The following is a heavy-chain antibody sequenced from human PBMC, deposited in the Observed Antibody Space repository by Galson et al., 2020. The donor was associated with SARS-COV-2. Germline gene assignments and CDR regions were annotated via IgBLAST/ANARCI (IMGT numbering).Heavy chain of an antibody. Sequence: SETLSLTCAVSGASISGLGYSWGWIRQAPGEGLEWIGYIYQSGDTHYNRSLKSRLTIAVDRPNNQFSLKLTSVTAADTAVYYCARRDLGDKGAMDVWGQGTTVTVSS. CDR1: GASISGLGYS. D-gene: IGHD3-10*01. V-gene: IGHV4-30-2*01. CDR2: IYQSGDT. J-gene: IGHJ6*02. CDR3: ARRDLGDKGAMDV.